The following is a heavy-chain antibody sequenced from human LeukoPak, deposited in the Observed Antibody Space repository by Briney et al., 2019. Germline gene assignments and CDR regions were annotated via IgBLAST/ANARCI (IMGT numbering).Heavy chain of an antibody. CDR2: ISSSSSYI. CDR1: GFTFSSYS. J-gene: IGHJ4*02. D-gene: IGHD2-15*01. V-gene: IGHV3-21*01. CDR3: ARKSGSGGSCYSSY. Sequence: GGSLRLSCAASGFTFSSYSMNWVRQAPGKGLEWVSSISSSSSYIYYADSVKGRFTISRDNAKNSLYLQMNSLRAEDTAVYYCARKSGSGGSCYSSYWGQGTLVTVSS.